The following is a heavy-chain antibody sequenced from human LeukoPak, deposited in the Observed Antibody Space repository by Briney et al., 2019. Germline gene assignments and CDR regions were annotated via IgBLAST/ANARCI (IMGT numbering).Heavy chain of an antibody. CDR3: VRDLNWAFDS. J-gene: IGHJ4*02. V-gene: IGHV3-48*01. Sequence: GGSLRLSCAASGFTFSGFSLDWVRQAPGKGLEWISNIRGSGSDMYYAASVKGRFTISRDSATNSLYLQMNNLKVDDTAVYFCVRDLNWAFDSWGQGALVTVSS. D-gene: IGHD3/OR15-3a*01. CDR1: GFTFSGFS. CDR2: IRGSGSDM.